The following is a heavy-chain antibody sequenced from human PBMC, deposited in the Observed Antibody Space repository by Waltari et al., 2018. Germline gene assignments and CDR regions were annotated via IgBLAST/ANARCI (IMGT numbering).Heavy chain of an antibody. CDR1: GGSISSYY. CDR3: AKDGNRIPYYFDY. Sequence: QVQLQESGPGLVKPSETLSLTCTVSGGSISSYYWSWIRQPPGKGLEWIGYIYYSGSTNDNPSLKSRVTISVDTSKNQFSLKLSSVTAADTAVYYCAKDGNRIPYYFDYWGQGTQVTVSS. CDR2: IYYSGST. J-gene: IGHJ4*02. V-gene: IGHV4-59*01. D-gene: IGHD2-15*01.